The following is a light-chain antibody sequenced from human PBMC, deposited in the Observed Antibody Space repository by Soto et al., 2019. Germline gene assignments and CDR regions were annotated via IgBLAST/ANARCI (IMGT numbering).Light chain of an antibody. CDR1: SSDVGGYNY. Sequence: QSVLTQPASVSGSPGQSITISCTGTSSDVGGYNYVSWYQQHPGKAPKLMIYEVSNRPSGVSTRFSGSKSVNTASLTISGLQAEDEADYYCSSYTSSSTVVFGGGTKVTVL. CDR2: EVS. V-gene: IGLV2-14*01. J-gene: IGLJ2*01. CDR3: SSYTSSSTVV.